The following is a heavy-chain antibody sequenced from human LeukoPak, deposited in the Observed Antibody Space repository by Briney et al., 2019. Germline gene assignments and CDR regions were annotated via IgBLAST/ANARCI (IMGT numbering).Heavy chain of an antibody. J-gene: IGHJ6*02. D-gene: IGHD6-19*01. CDR1: GGSIRNDF. CDR3: AREGRIAVAGTRYYGMDV. CDR2: VYYSGST. Sequence: AETLSLTCTVSGGSIRNDFWSWIRQPPGKGLEWIGYVYYSGSTNYSPSLNSRVTISIDTSKNKFSLKLTSVTAADTAVYYCAREGRIAVAGTRYYGMDVWGQGTTVTVSS. V-gene: IGHV4-59*01.